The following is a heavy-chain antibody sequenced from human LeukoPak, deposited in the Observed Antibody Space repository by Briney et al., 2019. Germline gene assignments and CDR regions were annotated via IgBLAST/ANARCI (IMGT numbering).Heavy chain of an antibody. CDR1: GFTFSSYS. D-gene: IGHD2-21*01. CDR2: ISSSSSYI. J-gene: IGHJ4*02. CDR3: ARFDSGSLFDY. Sequence: GGSLRLSCAASGFTFSSYSMNWVRQAPGKGLEWVSSISSSSSYIYYADSVEGRFTISRDNAKNSLYLQMNSLRAEDTAVYYCARFDSGSLFDYWGQGTLVTVSS. V-gene: IGHV3-21*01.